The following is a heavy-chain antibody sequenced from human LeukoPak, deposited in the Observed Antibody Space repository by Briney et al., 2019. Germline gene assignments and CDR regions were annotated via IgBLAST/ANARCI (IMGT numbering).Heavy chain of an antibody. CDR1: GGSFSGYY. D-gene: IGHD1-26*01. V-gene: IGHV4-34*01. CDR2: INHSGST. Sequence: TSETLSLTCAVYGGSFSGYYWSWIRQPPGKGLEWIGEINHSGSTNYNPSLKGRVTISVDTSKNQFSLKLSSVTAADTAVYYCARGESGSPGYAFDIWGQGTMVTVSS. J-gene: IGHJ3*02. CDR3: ARGESGSPGYAFDI.